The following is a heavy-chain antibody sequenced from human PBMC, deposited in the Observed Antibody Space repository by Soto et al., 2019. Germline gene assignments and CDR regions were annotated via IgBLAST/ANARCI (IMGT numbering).Heavy chain of an antibody. CDR3: ARGGYCNSTSCYRYGMDV. V-gene: IGHV3-30-3*01. Sequence: PGGSLRLSCAASGFTFSNYAMHWVRRAPGRGLEWVAVISYDEANKYYADSVKGRFTISRDSSKNTLYLQMNSLRAEDTAVYFCARGGYCNSTSCYRYGMDVWGQGTTVTVSS. CDR1: GFTFSNYA. J-gene: IGHJ6*02. D-gene: IGHD2-2*03. CDR2: ISYDEANK.